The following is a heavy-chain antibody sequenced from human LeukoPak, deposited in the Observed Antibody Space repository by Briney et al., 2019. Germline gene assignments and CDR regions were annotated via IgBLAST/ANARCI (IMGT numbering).Heavy chain of an antibody. CDR1: GGSISSGGYY. V-gene: IGHV4-31*03. CDR2: IYYSGST. CDR3: ARDHYDFWSGYYRYGMDV. J-gene: IGHJ6*02. Sequence: SETLSLTCTVSGGSISSGGYYWSWIRRHPGKGLEWIGYIYYSGSTYYSPSLKSRVTISVDTSKNQFSLKLSSVTAADTAVYYCARDHYDFWSGYYRYGMDVWGQGTTVTVSS. D-gene: IGHD3-3*01.